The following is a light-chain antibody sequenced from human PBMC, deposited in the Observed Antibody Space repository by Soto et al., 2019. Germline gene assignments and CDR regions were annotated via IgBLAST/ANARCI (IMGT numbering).Light chain of an antibody. CDR2: GAS. Sequence: EIVLTQSPGTLSLSPGERATLSCRASQSVASRNLAWYQQKSGQAPRLLIYGASSRAIHTPDRFSGSGSGTDFTLTIIGLEPEDFAVYYCQHFGNSLWTFGQGTKVDIK. CDR3: QHFGNSLWT. CDR1: QSVASRN. J-gene: IGKJ1*01. V-gene: IGKV3-20*01.